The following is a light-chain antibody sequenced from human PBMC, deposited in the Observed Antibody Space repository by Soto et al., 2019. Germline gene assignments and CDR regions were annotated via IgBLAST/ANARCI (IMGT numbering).Light chain of an antibody. CDR1: ESVGDY. CDR3: QQYVTSPAIT. CDR2: VAT. Sequence: EIVLTQSPGALSLSPGERATLSCWASESVGDYLAWYQQKPGQAPRLIIYVATKRTSGTPNRFSGTGSKTAFPLAISRLEAGDFAVYYCQQYVTSPAITFGQGTRLEIK. V-gene: IGKV3-20*01. J-gene: IGKJ5*01.